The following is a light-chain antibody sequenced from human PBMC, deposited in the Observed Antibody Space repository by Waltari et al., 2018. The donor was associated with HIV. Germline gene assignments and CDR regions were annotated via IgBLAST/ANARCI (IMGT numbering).Light chain of an antibody. CDR3: QSYDSSKGDWV. J-gene: IGLJ3*02. V-gene: IGLV6-57*03. CDR1: SGSIASNY. CDR2: EDN. Sequence: NFMLTQPPSVSESPGKTVTISCTRSSGSIASNYVQWYQQRPGRAPATVIYEDNQRPPWVPVRFAGSIGSSSNSASLTISGWTTEDEADFYCQSYDSSKGDWVFGGGTKLTVL.